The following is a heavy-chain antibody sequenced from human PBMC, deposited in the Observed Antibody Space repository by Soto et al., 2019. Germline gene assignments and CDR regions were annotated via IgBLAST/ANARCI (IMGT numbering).Heavy chain of an antibody. V-gene: IGHV4-59*01. CDR3: ARDGDGVPAARSNYYYYYGMDV. CDR2: IYYSGST. CDR1: GGSISSYY. D-gene: IGHD2-2*01. Sequence: NPSETLSLTCTVSGGSISSYYWSWIRQPPGKGLEWIGYIYYSGSTNYNPSLKSRVTISVDTSKNQFSLKLSSVTAADTAVYYCARDGDGVPAARSNYYYYYGMDVWGQGTTVTVSS. J-gene: IGHJ6*02.